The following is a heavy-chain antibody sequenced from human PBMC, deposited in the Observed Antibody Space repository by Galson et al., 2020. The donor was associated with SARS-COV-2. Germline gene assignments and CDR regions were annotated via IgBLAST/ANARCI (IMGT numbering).Heavy chain of an antibody. CDR2: TYYRSQWYN. J-gene: IGHJ3*01. D-gene: IGHD3-16*01. V-gene: IGHV6-1*01. CDR1: GDRVPTRRFA. CDR3: ARGNYEFDV. Sequence: SETLSLTCAISGDRVPTRRFAWYWNRQSPSRGLEWLGRTYYRSQWYNSYALSVRRRITVNPDISRNQFSLQLKSVTPEDTAVYYCARGNYEFDVWGQGTVVTVSS.